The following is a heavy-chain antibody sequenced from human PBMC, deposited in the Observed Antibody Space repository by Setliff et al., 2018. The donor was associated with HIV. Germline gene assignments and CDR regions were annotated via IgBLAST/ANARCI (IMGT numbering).Heavy chain of an antibody. CDR2: IIPVFATP. CDR1: GGTFRSYA. Sequence: GASVKVSCKASGGTFRSYAFTWVRQAPGQGLEWMGGIIPVFATPHYAQKFQGRVTITTDESTSTAYMDLSSLRSEDTAVYYCARAQQKLVQFYYYMDVWGKGTTVTVSS. CDR3: ARAQQKLVQFYYYMDV. J-gene: IGHJ6*03. D-gene: IGHD6-13*01. V-gene: IGHV1-69*05.